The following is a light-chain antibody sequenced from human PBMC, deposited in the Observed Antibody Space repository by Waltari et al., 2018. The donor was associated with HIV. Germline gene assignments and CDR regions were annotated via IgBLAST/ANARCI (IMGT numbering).Light chain of an antibody. CDR1: KLGDKY. CDR3: QAEVV. V-gene: IGLV3-1*01. J-gene: IGLJ2*01. CDR2: QDN. Sequence: SYELTQPPSVSVSPGQTASLTCSGDKLGDKYACWYQQKPGQSPVLVIYQDNKRPSGIPERFSGSNSGNTATLTISGTQAMDEADYYCQAEVVFGGGTKLTVL.